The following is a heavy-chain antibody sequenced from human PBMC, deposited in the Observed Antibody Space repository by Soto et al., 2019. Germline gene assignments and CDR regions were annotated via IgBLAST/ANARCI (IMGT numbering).Heavy chain of an antibody. CDR2: IIPIFGTA. Sequence: QVQLVQSGAEVKKPGSSVKVSCKASGGTFSSYAISWVRQAPGQGLEWMGGIIPIFGTANYAQKFQGRVTITADESTSTAYMELSSLRAEDTAVYYCARDRREIATMYYFDYGGQGPLVTVSS. CDR3: ARDRREIATMYYFDY. CDR1: GGTFSSYA. J-gene: IGHJ4*02. D-gene: IGHD1-26*01. V-gene: IGHV1-69*01.